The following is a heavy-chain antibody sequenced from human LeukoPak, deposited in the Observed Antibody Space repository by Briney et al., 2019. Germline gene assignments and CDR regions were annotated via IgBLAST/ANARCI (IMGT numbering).Heavy chain of an antibody. CDR1: GYTFTSYG. J-gene: IGHJ3*02. CDR3: ARLVGVLLWFGESNNYAFDI. V-gene: IGHV1-18*01. CDR2: ISAYNGNT. Sequence: ASVKVSCKASGYTFTSYGISWVRQAPGQGLEWMGWISAYNGNTNYAQKLQGRVTMTTDTSTSTAYMELRSLRSDDTAVYYCARLVGVLLWFGESNNYAFDIWGQGTMVTASS. D-gene: IGHD3-10*01.